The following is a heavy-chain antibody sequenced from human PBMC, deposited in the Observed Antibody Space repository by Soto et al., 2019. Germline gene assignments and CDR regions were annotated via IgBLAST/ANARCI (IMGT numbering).Heavy chain of an antibody. Sequence: QLQLQESGPGLVKPSETLSLTCTVSGGSLSSRSHYWGWIRQSPGKHLEWIGSSFYRGSTHYNSSLKTRVTISVDTSKNQVSLKLYSVTAADTAVYYCATADGFGVVTPFFEYWGQGILVTVSS. J-gene: IGHJ4*02. D-gene: IGHD3-3*01. V-gene: IGHV4-39*01. CDR3: ATADGFGVVTPFFEY. CDR2: SFYRGST. CDR1: GGSLSSRSHY.